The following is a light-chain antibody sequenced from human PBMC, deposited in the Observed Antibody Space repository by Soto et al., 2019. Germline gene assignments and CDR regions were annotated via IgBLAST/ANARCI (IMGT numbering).Light chain of an antibody. CDR2: KAS. V-gene: IGKV1-5*03. Sequence: DIQMTQSPSSLSASVGDRFTITCLASHTISSWLAWYQQKPGKAPKLLIYKASTLKSGVPSRFSGSGSGTERSGTEFTLTISSLQPDDFATYYCQQYNSWWTFGQGTKVDIK. CDR1: HTISSW. J-gene: IGKJ1*01. CDR3: QQYNSWWT.